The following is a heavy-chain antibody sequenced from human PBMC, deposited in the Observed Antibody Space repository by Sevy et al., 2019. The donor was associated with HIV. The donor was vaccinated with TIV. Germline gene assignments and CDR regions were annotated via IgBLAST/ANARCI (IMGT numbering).Heavy chain of an antibody. J-gene: IGHJ3*02. Sequence: GGSLRLSCAASGFTFSSYAMHWVRQAPGKGLEWVAVIPYDGSNKYYADSVKGRFTISRDNSKNTLYLQMNSLRAEDTAVYYGARQQWLVQTADAFDIWGQGTMVTVSS. CDR3: ARQQWLVQTADAFDI. V-gene: IGHV3-30-3*01. D-gene: IGHD6-19*01. CDR2: IPYDGSNK. CDR1: GFTFSSYA.